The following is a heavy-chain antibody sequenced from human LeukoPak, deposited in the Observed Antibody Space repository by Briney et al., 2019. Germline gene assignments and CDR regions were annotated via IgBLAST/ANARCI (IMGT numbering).Heavy chain of an antibody. CDR2: IRYDGSNK. CDR1: GFTFSSYG. J-gene: IGHJ4*02. CDR3: ATPRFLEWLSYFDY. D-gene: IGHD3-3*01. V-gene: IGHV3-30*02. Sequence: GGSLRLSCAASGFTFSSYGMHWVRQAPGKRLEWVAFIRYDGSNKYYADSVKGRFTISRDNSKNTQYLQMNSLRAEDTAVYYCATPRFLEWLSYFDYWGQGTLVTVSS.